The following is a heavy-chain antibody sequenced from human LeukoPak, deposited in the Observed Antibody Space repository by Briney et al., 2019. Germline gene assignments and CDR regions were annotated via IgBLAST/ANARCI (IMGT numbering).Heavy chain of an antibody. Sequence: GGSLRLSCAASELTVNSNYMSWVRQAPGKGLEWVSVIYSGGSTYYADSVKGRFTISRDNSKNMVYLQMNSLRAEDTAVYYCARERLRVYDYWGQGTLVTVSS. J-gene: IGHJ4*02. CDR1: ELTVNSNY. CDR2: IYSGGST. CDR3: ARERLRVYDY. D-gene: IGHD2-8*01. V-gene: IGHV3-66*01.